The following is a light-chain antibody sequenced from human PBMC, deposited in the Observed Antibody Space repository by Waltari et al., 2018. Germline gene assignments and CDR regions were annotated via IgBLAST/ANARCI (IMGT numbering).Light chain of an antibody. CDR3: CSYAGSYTYVL. J-gene: IGLJ2*01. V-gene: IGLV2-11*01. CDR1: SSDVGGYNY. Sequence: QSALTQPRSVSESPGQSVTISCTGTSSDVGGYNYVSWYQQHPGKAPKLLIHDVSNRPSGVPDRFSGSKSGNTASLTISGLQAEDEADYYCCSYAGSYTYVLFGGGTKLTVL. CDR2: DVS.